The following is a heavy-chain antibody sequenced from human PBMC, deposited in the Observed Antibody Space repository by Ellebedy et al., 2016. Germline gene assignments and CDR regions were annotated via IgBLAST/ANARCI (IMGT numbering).Heavy chain of an antibody. CDR3: ARFRVATVYFDY. D-gene: IGHD5-12*01. Sequence: GESLKISXAASGFTVSSNYMSWVRQAPGKGLEWVSVIYSGGSTYYADSVKGRFTISRDNSKNTLYLQMNSLRAEDTAVYYCARFRVATVYFDYWGQGTLVTVSS. CDR1: GFTVSSNY. V-gene: IGHV3-53*01. CDR2: IYSGGST. J-gene: IGHJ4*02.